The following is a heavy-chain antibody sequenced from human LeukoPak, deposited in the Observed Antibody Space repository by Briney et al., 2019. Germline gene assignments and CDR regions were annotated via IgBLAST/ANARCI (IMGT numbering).Heavy chain of an antibody. D-gene: IGHD6-13*01. V-gene: IGHV4-4*09. CDR1: GGSISSYY. J-gene: IGHJ4*02. CDR2: IYTSGST. Sequence: SETLSLTCTVSGGSISSYYWSWIRQPPGEGLEWIGYIYTSGSTNYNPSLKSRVTISVDTSKNQFSLKLSSVTAADTAVYYCARLASWYSPPDYWGQGTLVTVSS. CDR3: ARLASWYSPPDY.